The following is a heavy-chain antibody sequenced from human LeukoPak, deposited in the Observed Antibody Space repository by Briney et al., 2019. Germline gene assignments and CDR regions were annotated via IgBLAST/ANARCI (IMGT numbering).Heavy chain of an antibody. CDR1: GGTFSSYA. Sequence: GSSVKVSCKASGGTFSSYAISWVRQAPGQGLEWMGGIIPIFGTANYAQKFQGRVTITTGESTSTAYMELSSLRSEDTAVYYCARARQAVAGTFYFDYWGQGTLVTVSS. J-gene: IGHJ4*02. V-gene: IGHV1-69*05. CDR3: ARARQAVAGTFYFDY. D-gene: IGHD6-19*01. CDR2: IIPIFGTA.